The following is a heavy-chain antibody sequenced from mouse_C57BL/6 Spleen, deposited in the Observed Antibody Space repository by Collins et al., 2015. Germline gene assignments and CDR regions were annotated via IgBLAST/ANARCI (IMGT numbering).Heavy chain of an antibody. V-gene: IGHV1-52*01. Sequence: QVQLQQPGAELVRPGSSVKLSCKASGYTFTSYWMHWVKQRPIQGLEWIGNIDPSDSETHYNQKFKDKATLTVDKSSSTAYMQLSSLTSEDSAVYFCARDKSGAEYFDYWGQGTTLTVSS. J-gene: IGHJ2*01. CDR1: GYTFTSYW. CDR3: ARDKSGAEYFDY. CDR2: IDPSDSET. D-gene: IGHD3-2*02.